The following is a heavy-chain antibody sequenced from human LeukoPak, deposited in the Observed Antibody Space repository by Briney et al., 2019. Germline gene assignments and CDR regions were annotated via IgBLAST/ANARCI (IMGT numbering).Heavy chain of an antibody. D-gene: IGHD5-12*01. V-gene: IGHV1-45*02. Sequence: ASVKVSCKASGYTFTYRYLHWVRQAPGQALEWMGWITPFNGNTNYARQFQDRVTITRDRSRNTVYMELNSLRFEDTAMYYCARSPFSGDDDAFDIWGQGTMVTVSS. J-gene: IGHJ3*02. CDR2: ITPFNGNT. CDR1: GYTFTYRY. CDR3: ARSPFSGDDDAFDI.